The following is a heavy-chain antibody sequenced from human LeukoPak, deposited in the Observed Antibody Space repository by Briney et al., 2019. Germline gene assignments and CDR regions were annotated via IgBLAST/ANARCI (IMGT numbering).Heavy chain of an antibody. CDR1: GYSFTTYW. V-gene: IGHV5-10-1*01. Sequence: GESLRISCKGSGYSFTTYWISWVRQMPGKGLEWMGRIAPSDSYTYYSPSFQGHVTSSADKSINTAYLQWTSLRASDTAMYYCARRLASCGGDCYSFDYWGQGTLVTVSS. J-gene: IGHJ4*02. CDR3: ARRLASCGGDCYSFDY. D-gene: IGHD2-21*02. CDR2: IAPSDSYT.